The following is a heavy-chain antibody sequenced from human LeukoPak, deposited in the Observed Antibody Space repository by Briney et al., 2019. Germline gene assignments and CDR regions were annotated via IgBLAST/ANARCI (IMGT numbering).Heavy chain of an antibody. CDR3: ARVRYFDWLHFDY. CDR1: GGSFSGYY. Sequence: PSETLSLTCAVYGGSFSGYYWSWIRQPPGKGLEWIGEINHSGSTNYNPYLKSRVTISVDTSKNQFSLKLSSVTAADTAVYYCARVRYFDWLHFDYWGQGTLVTVSS. D-gene: IGHD3-9*01. CDR2: INHSGST. V-gene: IGHV4-34*01. J-gene: IGHJ4*02.